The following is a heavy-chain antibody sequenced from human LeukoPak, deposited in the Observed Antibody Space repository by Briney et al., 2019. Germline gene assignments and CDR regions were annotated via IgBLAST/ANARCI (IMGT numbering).Heavy chain of an antibody. Sequence: PSETLSLTCTVSGGSISSYYWSWLRQPAGKGLEWIGEINHSGSTNYNPSLKSRVTISVDTSKNQFSLKLSSVTAADTAVYYCASGYSSSSPDYWGQGTLVTVPS. V-gene: IGHV4-34*01. CDR1: GGSISSYY. J-gene: IGHJ4*02. D-gene: IGHD6-6*01. CDR3: ASGYSSSSPDY. CDR2: INHSGST.